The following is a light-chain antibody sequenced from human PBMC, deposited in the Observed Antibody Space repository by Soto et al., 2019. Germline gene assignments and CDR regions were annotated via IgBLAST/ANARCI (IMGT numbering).Light chain of an antibody. CDR2: GAS. Sequence: EIVLTQSPGTLSLSPGERATLSFRASQSVSSSYLAWYQQKPGQAPRLLIYGASSRATGIPDRFSGSGSGADFTLTISRLEPEDFAVYYCQRYGRSPPWTFGQGTKVDI. J-gene: IGKJ1*01. CDR3: QRYGRSPPWT. V-gene: IGKV3-20*01. CDR1: QSVSSSY.